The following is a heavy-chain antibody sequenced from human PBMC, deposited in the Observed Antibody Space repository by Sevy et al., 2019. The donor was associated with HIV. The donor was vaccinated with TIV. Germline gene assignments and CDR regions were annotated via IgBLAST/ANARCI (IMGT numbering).Heavy chain of an antibody. CDR2: ISYDGRNK. V-gene: IGHV3-30*18. CDR1: GIIFTTSG. Sequence: GGSLRLSCAVSGIIFTTSGMHWVRQAPGKGLEWVAVISYDGRNKFYGDSVKGRFTISRDNSKNILYLQMNSLRVEDTAVYYCAKDFTVYNGMDVWGQGTMVTVSS. CDR3: AKDFTVYNGMDV. J-gene: IGHJ6*02.